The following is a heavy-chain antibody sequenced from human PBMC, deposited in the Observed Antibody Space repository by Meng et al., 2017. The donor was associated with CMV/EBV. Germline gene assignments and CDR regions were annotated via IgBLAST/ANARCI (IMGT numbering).Heavy chain of an antibody. V-gene: IGHV1-69*10. CDR2: IIPILGIV. CDR3: AASSIPGYSGPDYYYGMDV. D-gene: IGHD5-12*01. CDR1: GGTFSSYA. Sequence: SVKVSCKASGGTFSSYAISWVRQAPGQGLEWMGGIIPILGIVNYAQKFQGRVTITADKSTSTAYMELSSLRSEDTAVYYCAASSIPGYSGPDYYYGMDVWGQGTTVTVSS. J-gene: IGHJ6*02.